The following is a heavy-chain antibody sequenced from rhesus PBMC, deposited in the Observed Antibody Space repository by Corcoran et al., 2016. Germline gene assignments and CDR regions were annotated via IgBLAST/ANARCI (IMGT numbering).Heavy chain of an antibody. Sequence: QVQLQESGPGVVKPSETLSLTCAVSGGPISDSYQWSGIRQPPGKGLEWIGYIYGRSTSTSYDPSLKTRVTLSKDTSKNQFSLKLSSVTAADTAVYYCAGDRGYSSSYFFDYWGQGVLVTVSS. CDR2: IYGRSTST. J-gene: IGHJ4*01. D-gene: IGHD6-43*01. CDR3: AGDRGYSSSYFFDY. CDR1: GGPISDSYQ. V-gene: IGHV4S10*01.